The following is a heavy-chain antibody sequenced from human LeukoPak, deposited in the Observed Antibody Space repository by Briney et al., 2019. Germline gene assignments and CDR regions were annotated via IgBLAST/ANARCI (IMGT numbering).Heavy chain of an antibody. CDR3: ARDGFLEWSPRLDAFDI. CDR2: IYYSGST. D-gene: IGHD3-3*01. CDR1: GGSISSGDYY. J-gene: IGHJ3*02. Sequence: SETLSLTCTVSGGSISSGDYYWSWIRQPPGKGLEWIGYIYYSGSTYYNPSLKSRVTISVDTSKNQFSLKLSSVTAADTAVYYCARDGFLEWSPRLDAFDIWGQGTMVTVSS. V-gene: IGHV4-30-4*01.